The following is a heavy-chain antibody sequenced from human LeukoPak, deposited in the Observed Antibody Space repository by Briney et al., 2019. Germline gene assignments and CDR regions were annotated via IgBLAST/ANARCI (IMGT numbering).Heavy chain of an antibody. CDR3: ARLRGWDLLI. V-gene: IGHV4-59*08. Sequence: PSETLSLTCTVSGGSISSYYWSWIRQPPGKGLEWIGYIYYSGSTNYNPSLKSRVTISVDTSRNHFSLKVSSVTAADTAVYYCARLRGWDLLIWGQGTLVTVSS. J-gene: IGHJ4*02. CDR2: IYYSGST. D-gene: IGHD1-26*01. CDR1: GGSISSYY.